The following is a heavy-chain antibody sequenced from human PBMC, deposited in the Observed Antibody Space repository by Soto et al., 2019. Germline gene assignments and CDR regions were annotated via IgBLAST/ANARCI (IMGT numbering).Heavy chain of an antibody. V-gene: IGHV1-69*13. CDR1: GGTFSSYA. CDR2: IIPIFGTA. D-gene: IGHD3-3*01. CDR3: ARSTFPGRYDFWSESFHY. Sequence: SVKVSCKASGGTFSSYAISWVLQAPGQGLEWMGGIIPIFGTANYAQKFQGRVTITADESTSTAYMELSSLRSEDTAVYYCARSTFPGRYDFWSESFHYCGQGTLVTVSS. J-gene: IGHJ4*02.